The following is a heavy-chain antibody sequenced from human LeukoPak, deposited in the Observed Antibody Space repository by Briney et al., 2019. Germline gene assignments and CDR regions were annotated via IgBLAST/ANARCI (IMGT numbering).Heavy chain of an antibody. CDR3: ARSSSSQNYYYYYGMDV. CDR2: MNPNSGNT. Sequence: ASVKVCCKASGYTFTSYDINWVRQATGQGVEWMGWMNPNSGNTGYAQKFQGRVTMTRNTSISTAYMELSSLRSEDTAVYYCARSSSSQNYYYYYGMDVWGQGTTVTVSS. CDR1: GYTFTSYD. J-gene: IGHJ6*02. V-gene: IGHV1-8*01. D-gene: IGHD6-6*01.